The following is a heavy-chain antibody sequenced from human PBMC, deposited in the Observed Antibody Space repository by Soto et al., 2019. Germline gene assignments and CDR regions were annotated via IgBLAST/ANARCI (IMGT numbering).Heavy chain of an antibody. Sequence: PSETLSLTCTVSGGSTSSGDYYWSWIRQPPGKGLEWIGYIYYSGSTYYNPSLKRRVTISVDTSKNQFSLKLSSVTAADTAVYYCVRDGTKTLRDWFDPWGQGISVTVSS. CDR1: GGSTSSGDYY. J-gene: IGHJ5*02. CDR2: IYYSGST. CDR3: VRDGTKTLRDWFDP. D-gene: IGHD1-1*01. V-gene: IGHV4-30-4*01.